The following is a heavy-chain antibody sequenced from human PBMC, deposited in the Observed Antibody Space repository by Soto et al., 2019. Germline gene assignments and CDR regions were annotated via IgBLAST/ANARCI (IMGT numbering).Heavy chain of an antibody. D-gene: IGHD3-9*01. CDR2: ILDDADKT. J-gene: IGHJ4*02. CDR3: ARDGHDILTGSRLLDY. Sequence: GGSLRLSCSASGFTFNLYTMHWVRQAPGKGLQWLASILDDADKTHNADSVKGRFTISRDNSKNTLYLQMNSLRAEDTAVYYCARDGHDILTGSRLLDYWGQGTLVTVSS. V-gene: IGHV3-30*01. CDR1: GFTFNLYT.